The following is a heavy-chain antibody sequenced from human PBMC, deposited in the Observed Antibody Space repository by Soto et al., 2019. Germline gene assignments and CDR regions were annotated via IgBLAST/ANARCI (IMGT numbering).Heavy chain of an antibody. CDR3: ARVSDCSGGGCYSSFDY. CDR1: GGTLSRYA. V-gene: IGHV1-69*13. J-gene: IGHJ4*02. CDR2: IIPVFGTP. D-gene: IGHD2-15*01. Sequence: SVKVSCKASGGTLSRYAISWVRLAPGQGLEWMGGIIPVFGTPKYAQKFQSRVTITADESTSTAYMELRSLRSEDTAVYYCARVSDCSGGGCYSSFDYWGQGTLVTVSS.